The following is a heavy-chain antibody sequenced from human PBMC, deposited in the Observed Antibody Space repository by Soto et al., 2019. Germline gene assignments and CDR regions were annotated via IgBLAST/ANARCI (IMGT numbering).Heavy chain of an antibody. V-gene: IGHV3-23*01. D-gene: IGHD6-13*01. CDR3: AKIPHSSSWYLDAFDI. CDR2: ISGSGGST. J-gene: IGHJ3*02. Sequence: EVQLLESGGGLVQPGGPWGPSCPPPELTLSTIALAWAPQPPGKGLEWVSAISGSGGSTYYADSVKGRFTISRDNSKNTLYLQMNSLRAEDTAVYYCAKIPHSSSWYLDAFDIWGQGTMVTVSS. CDR1: ELTLSTIA.